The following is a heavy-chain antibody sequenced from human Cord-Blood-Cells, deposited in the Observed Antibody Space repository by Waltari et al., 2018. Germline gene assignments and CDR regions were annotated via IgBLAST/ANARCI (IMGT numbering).Heavy chain of an antibody. CDR2: IYYSGST. CDR3: ARPNYDSSGYYHAFDI. D-gene: IGHD3-22*01. V-gene: IGHV4-39*01. CDR1: GGSISSSSSY. J-gene: IGHJ3*02. Sequence: QLQLQESGPGLVKPSETLSLTCTVSGGSISSSSSYWCWIRQPPGKGLEWIGSIYYSGSTYYNPSLKSRVTISVDTSKNQFSLKLSSVTAADTAVYYCARPNYDSSGYYHAFDIWGQGTMVTVSS.